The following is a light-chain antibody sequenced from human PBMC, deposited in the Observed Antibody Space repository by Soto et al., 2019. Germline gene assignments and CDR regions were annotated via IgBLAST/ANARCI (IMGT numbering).Light chain of an antibody. CDR3: HQFNSYPL. CDR2: DAS. Sequence: AIQLTQSPSSLSASVGDRVTITCRASQGISSALAWYQQKPGKAPKLLIYDASSWESGVPSRFSGSGSGTEFTLTISSLQPEDFATYYCHQFNSYPLFGPGTKVDIK. J-gene: IGKJ3*01. V-gene: IGKV1-13*02. CDR1: QGISSA.